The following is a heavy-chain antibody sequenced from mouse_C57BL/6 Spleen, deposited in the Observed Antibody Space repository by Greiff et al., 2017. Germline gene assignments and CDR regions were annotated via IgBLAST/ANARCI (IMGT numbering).Heavy chain of an antibody. Sequence: EVQLKESVAELVRPGASVKLSCTASGFNIKNTYMHWVKQRPEQGLEWIGRIDPANGNTKYAPKFQGKATITADTSSNTAYLQLSSLTSEDTAIYYCAIYYDYDGEFACGGQGTLVTVSA. CDR1: GFNIKNTY. J-gene: IGHJ3*01. CDR2: IDPANGNT. CDR3: AIYYDYDGEFAC. V-gene: IGHV14-3*01. D-gene: IGHD2-4*01.